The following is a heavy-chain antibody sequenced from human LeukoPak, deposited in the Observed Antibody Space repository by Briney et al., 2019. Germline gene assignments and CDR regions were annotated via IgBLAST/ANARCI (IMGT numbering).Heavy chain of an antibody. CDR3: ARGSEETHYYMDV. J-gene: IGHJ6*03. D-gene: IGHD3-3*01. V-gene: IGHV1-69*05. CDR1: GGTFSSYA. CDR2: INPIFGTA. Sequence: SVKVSCKASGGTFSSYAISWVRQAPGQGLEWTGGINPIFGTANYAQKFQGRVTITTDESTSTAYMELSSLRSEDTAVYYCARGSEETHYYMDVWGKGTTVTVSS.